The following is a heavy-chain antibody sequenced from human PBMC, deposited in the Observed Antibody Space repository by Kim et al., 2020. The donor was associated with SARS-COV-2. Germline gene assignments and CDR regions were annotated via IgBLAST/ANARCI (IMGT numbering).Heavy chain of an antibody. J-gene: IGHJ6*03. Sequence: YNPSLKSRVTISVDTSKNQFSLKLSSVTAADTAVYYCARHLGVRVYYMDVWGKGTTVTVSS. CDR3: ARHLGVRVYYMDV. D-gene: IGHD3-10*02. V-gene: IGHV4-59*08.